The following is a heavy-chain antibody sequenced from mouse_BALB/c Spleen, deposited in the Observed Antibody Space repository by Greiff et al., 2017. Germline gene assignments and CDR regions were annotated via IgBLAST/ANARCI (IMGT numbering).Heavy chain of an antibody. CDR3: AIYYDYGTTFYAMDY. CDR1: GFTFSSFG. V-gene: IGHV5-17*02. D-gene: IGHD2-4*01. J-gene: IGHJ4*01. Sequence: EVKLMESGGGLVQPGGSRKLSCAASGFTFSSFGMHWVRQAPEKGLEWVAYISSGSSTIYYADTVKGRFTISRDNPKNTLFLQMTSLRSEDTAMYYCAIYYDYGTTFYAMDYWGQGTSVTVSS. CDR2: ISSGSSTI.